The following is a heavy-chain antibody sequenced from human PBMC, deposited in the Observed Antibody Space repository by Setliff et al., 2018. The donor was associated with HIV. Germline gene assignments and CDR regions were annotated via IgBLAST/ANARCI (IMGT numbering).Heavy chain of an antibody. CDR1: GGTFSSYA. CDR2: IIPIFGKA. J-gene: IGHJ4*02. V-gene: IGHV1-69*13. D-gene: IGHD3-10*01. Sequence: SVKVSCKASGGTFSSYAINWVRQAPGQGLGWMGGIIPIFGKANYAQKFQGRVTITADESTNTAYMEMSSLRSEDTAVYYCANLVIIKSYFDYWGQGTLVTVSS. CDR3: ANLVIIKSYFDY.